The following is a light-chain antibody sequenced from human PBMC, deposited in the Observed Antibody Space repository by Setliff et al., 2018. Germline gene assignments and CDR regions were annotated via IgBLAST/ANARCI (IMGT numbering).Light chain of an antibody. Sequence: QSALAQPASVSGSPGQSITISCTGTSSDVGGYNYVSWYQQHPGKAPKLMIYDVSKRPSGVSNRFSGSKSGTSASLAISGLQSEDEADYYCAAWDDSLNGVVFGGGTKVTVL. J-gene: IGLJ2*01. CDR3: AAWDDSLNGVV. CDR1: SSDVGGYNY. CDR2: DVS. V-gene: IGLV2-14*01.